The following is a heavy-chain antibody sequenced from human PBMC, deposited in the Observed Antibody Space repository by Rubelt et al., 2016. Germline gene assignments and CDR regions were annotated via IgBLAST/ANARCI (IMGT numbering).Heavy chain of an antibody. V-gene: IGHV4-34*01. J-gene: IGHJ3*02. CDR3: ARGAGYGSGGSWLTAHAFDI. D-gene: IGHD2-15*01. CDR2: INHSGST. Sequence: QVQLQQWGAGLLKPSETLSLTCAVYGGSFSGYYWSWIRQPPGKGLEWNGEINHSGSTNYNPSLKGRCCISVDTSRSPFSLRVGAVTAADSAVYYWARGAGYGSGGSWLTAHAFDIWGQGTMVTVSS. CDR1: GGSFSGYY.